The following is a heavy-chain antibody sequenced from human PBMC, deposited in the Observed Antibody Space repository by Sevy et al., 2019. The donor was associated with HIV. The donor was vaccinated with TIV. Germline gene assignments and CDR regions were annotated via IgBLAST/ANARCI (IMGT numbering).Heavy chain of an antibody. V-gene: IGHV3-30*18. Sequence: GGSLRLSCAASGFTFSSYGMHWVRQAPGKGLERVAVISYDGSNKYYADSVKGRFTISRDNSKNTLYLQMNSLRAEDTAVYYCAKERGSGWSDYYYGMDVWGQGTTVTVSS. J-gene: IGHJ6*02. CDR3: AKERGSGWSDYYYGMDV. CDR2: ISYDGSNK. D-gene: IGHD6-19*01. CDR1: GFTFSSYG.